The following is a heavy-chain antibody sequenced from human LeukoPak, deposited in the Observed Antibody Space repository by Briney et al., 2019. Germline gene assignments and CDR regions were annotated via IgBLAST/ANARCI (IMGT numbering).Heavy chain of an antibody. V-gene: IGHV3-23*01. CDR1: GFTFSSYA. CDR3: AKACNNSRIPFDY. Sequence: GGSLRLSCAASGFTFSSYAMSWVRQAPGKGLEWVSAISGRGGSTYYADSVKGRFTISRDNSKSTLYLQMNSLRAEDTAVYYCAKACNNSRIPFDYWGQGTLVTVSS. CDR2: ISGRGGST. J-gene: IGHJ4*02. D-gene: IGHD5-24*01.